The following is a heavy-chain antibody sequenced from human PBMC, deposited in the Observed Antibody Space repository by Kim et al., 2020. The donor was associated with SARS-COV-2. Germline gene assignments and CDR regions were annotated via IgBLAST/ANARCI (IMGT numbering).Heavy chain of an antibody. CDR2: ISYDGSNK. Sequence: GGSLRLSCAASGFTFSSYAMHWVRQAPGKGLEWVAVISYDGSNKYYADSVKGRFTISRDNSKNTLYLQMNSLRAEDTAVYYCARPPKGSHYDAFDIWGQGTMVPVSS. J-gene: IGHJ3*02. D-gene: IGHD1-26*01. CDR3: ARPPKGSHYDAFDI. CDR1: GFTFSSYA. V-gene: IGHV3-30-3*01.